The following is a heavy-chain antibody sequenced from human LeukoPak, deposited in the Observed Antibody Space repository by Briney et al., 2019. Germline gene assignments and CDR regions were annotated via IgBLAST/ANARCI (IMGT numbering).Heavy chain of an antibody. J-gene: IGHJ6*02. D-gene: IGHD2-15*01. CDR3: ARVQAVGVPVAIDAYYSYGMDV. Sequence: ASVKVSCKASGGTFSRNAISWVRQAPGQGLEWMGRFIPIVGVDTYAQSFQGRVTITADRSTSTAYMELSSLRSEDTAVYYCARVQAVGVPVAIDAYYSYGMDVWGQGTAVTVSS. CDR1: GGTFSRNA. V-gene: IGHV1-69*04. CDR2: FIPIVGVD.